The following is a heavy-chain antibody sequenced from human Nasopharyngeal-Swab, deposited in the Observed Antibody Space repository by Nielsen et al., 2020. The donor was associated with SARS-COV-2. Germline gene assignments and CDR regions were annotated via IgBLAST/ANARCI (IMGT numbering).Heavy chain of an antibody. CDR2: ISAYNGNT. Sequence: ASVKVSCKASGYTFNSYAMNWVRQAPGQGLEWMGWISAYNGNTNYAQKLQGRVTMTTDTSTSTAYMELRSLRSDDTAVYYCAREDRGYCSGGSCYKNFDYWGQGTLVTVSS. V-gene: IGHV1-18*01. J-gene: IGHJ4*02. CDR1: GYTFNSYA. CDR3: AREDRGYCSGGSCYKNFDY. D-gene: IGHD2-15*01.